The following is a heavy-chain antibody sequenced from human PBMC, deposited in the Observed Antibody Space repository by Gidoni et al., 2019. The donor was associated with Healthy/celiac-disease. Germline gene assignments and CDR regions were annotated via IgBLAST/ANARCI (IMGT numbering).Heavy chain of an antibody. D-gene: IGHD5-12*01. V-gene: IGHV1-69*01. CDR1: GGTFSSYA. CDR2: IIPIFGTA. J-gene: IGHJ4*02. CDR3: ARDLNGVDPRPYY. Sequence: VQLVQSGAEVKKPGSSVKVSCKASGGTFSSYAISWVRQAPGQWLEWMGGIIPIFGTANYAQNFQGRVTITADESTSTAYMELSSLRSEDTAVYYCARDLNGVDPRPYYWGQGTLVTVSS.